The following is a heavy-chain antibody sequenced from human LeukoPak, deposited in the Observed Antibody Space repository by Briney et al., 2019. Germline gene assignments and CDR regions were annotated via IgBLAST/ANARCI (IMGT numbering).Heavy chain of an antibody. Sequence: SETMSLTCTVSGGSVSSYYWSWIRQPPGKGLEWIGYIYYSGSTNYNPSLKSRVTISVDTSKNQFSLKLNSITTADTAVYYCARVRLSGTYLDAFDIWGQGTMVTVSS. D-gene: IGHD1-26*01. CDR2: IYYSGST. J-gene: IGHJ3*02. V-gene: IGHV4-59*02. CDR3: ARVRLSGTYLDAFDI. CDR1: GGSVSSYY.